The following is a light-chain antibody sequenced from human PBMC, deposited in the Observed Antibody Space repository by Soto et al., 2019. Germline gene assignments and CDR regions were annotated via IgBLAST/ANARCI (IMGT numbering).Light chain of an antibody. CDR1: QSFNSRY. CDR3: QQYGSAPWT. CDR2: ATS. V-gene: IGKV3-20*01. Sequence: EIVLAQSPGTLSLSPGDRATLSCRASQSFNSRYLAWFQQRPGQAPRLLIYATSSRAADIPDRFSGSGSGTDFPLTINRLEPEDFAVYYCQQYGSAPWTFGQGTKVEIK. J-gene: IGKJ1*01.